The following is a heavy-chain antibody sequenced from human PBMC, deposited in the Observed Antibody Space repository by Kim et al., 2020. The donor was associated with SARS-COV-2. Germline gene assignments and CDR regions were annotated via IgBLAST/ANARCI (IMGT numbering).Heavy chain of an antibody. Sequence: GGSLRLSCPASGFTFSSYGMHWVRQAPGKGLEWVAVISYDGSNKYYADSVKGRFTISRDNSKNTLYLQMNSLRAEDTAVYYCAKFSSTTISRYYYYGMDVWGQGTTVTVAS. J-gene: IGHJ6*02. V-gene: IGHV3-30*18. CDR3: AKFSSTTISRYYYYGMDV. D-gene: IGHD2-2*01. CDR2: ISYDGSNK. CDR1: GFTFSSYG.